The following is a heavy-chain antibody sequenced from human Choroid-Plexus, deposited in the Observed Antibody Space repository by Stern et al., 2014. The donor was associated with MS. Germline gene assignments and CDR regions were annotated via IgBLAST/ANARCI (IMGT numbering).Heavy chain of an antibody. Sequence: QVQLVESGGGVVQPGRPLRLSCVASGFTFGSWAMHWVRQAPGKGLEWVAGVSYDGSNKYYADSVKGRFTISRDNSQNTLYMQMSSLRPEDTAVYYCAKDRQYLTYFFDHWGKGSLVTVSS. CDR3: AKDRQYLTYFFDH. J-gene: IGHJ5*02. CDR2: VSYDGSNK. D-gene: IGHD2/OR15-2a*01. V-gene: IGHV3-30*18. CDR1: GFTFGSWA.